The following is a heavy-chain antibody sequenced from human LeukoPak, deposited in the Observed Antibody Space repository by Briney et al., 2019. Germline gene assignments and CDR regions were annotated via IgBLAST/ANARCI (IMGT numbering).Heavy chain of an antibody. CDR3: ARQSVDGRYTFDY. CDR2: INPRDSDT. CDR1: GYSFPNYW. J-gene: IGHJ4*02. D-gene: IGHD3-16*02. Sequence: PGEPLKISCKGSGYSFPNYWIAWVRQMPGKGLEWMGIINPRDSDTKYSPSFQGQVTISVDKSISTAYLQWSSLKASDTAMYYCARQSVDGRYTFDYWGQGTLVTVSS. V-gene: IGHV5-51*01.